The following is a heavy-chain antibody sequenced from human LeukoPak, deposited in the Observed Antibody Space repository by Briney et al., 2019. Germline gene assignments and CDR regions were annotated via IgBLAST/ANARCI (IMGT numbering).Heavy chain of an antibody. J-gene: IGHJ4*02. CDR3: AKAARTTVTYSFDS. V-gene: IGHV3-23*01. D-gene: IGHD4-17*01. Sequence: GGSLRLSCAVSGFTFSNYAMVWVRQAPGKGLDWVSSISAGGGVTSNADSVKGRFTISRDNSKNTLYLQMNSLRAEDTAMYYCAKAARTTVTYSFDSWGQGTLVTASS. CDR1: GFTFSNYA. CDR2: ISAGGGVT.